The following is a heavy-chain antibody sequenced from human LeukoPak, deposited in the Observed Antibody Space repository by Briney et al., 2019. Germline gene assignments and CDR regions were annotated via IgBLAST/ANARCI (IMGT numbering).Heavy chain of an antibody. CDR1: GASISSGGYS. D-gene: IGHD6-13*01. Sequence: PSQTLSLTCAVSGASISSGGYSWSWIRLPSGKGLEWIGCIYHDGSTYYNPSLKSRVTISGDRSKNQFSLKLSSVTAADTAVYYCARDRIAAAGTINWGQGTLVTVSS. CDR3: ARDRIAAAGTIN. J-gene: IGHJ4*02. CDR2: IYHDGST. V-gene: IGHV4-30-2*01.